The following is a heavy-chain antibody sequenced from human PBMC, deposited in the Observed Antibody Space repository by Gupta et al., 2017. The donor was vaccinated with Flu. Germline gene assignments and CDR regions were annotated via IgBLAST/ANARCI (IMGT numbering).Heavy chain of an antibody. CDR1: SYS. J-gene: IGHJ4*02. Sequence: SYSMNWVRQAPGKGLEWVSSISSSSSYIYYADPVKGRFTISRDNAKNSLYLQMNSLRAEDTAVYYCARPLGGYCSSTSCTPGGYWGQGTLVTVSS. CDR2: ISSSSSYI. CDR3: ARPLGGYCSSTSCTPGGY. V-gene: IGHV3-21*01. D-gene: IGHD2-2*01.